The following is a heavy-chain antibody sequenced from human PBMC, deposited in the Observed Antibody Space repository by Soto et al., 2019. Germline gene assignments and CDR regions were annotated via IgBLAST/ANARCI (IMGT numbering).Heavy chain of an antibody. Sequence: EVQLVESGGGLVQPGGSLRLSCSASGFIFSSYWMTWVRHAPGKGLEWVANVKQDGSEQHYVDTVKGRFTISSDNVKNSLFLQMNGLRAEDTAVYYCVGGSGWVIDYWGQGTLVTVSS. CDR3: VGGSGWVIDY. D-gene: IGHD6-19*01. CDR2: VKQDGSEQ. CDR1: GFIFSSYW. J-gene: IGHJ4*02. V-gene: IGHV3-7*03.